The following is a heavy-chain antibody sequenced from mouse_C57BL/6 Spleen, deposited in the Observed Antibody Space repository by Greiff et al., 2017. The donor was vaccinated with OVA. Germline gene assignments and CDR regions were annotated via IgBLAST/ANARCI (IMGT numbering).Heavy chain of an antibody. CDR3: ARGAPYYYGSSYWYFDV. CDR2: FHPYNDDN. J-gene: IGHJ1*03. V-gene: IGHV1-47*01. Sequence: QVQLKQSGAELVKPGASVKMSCKASGYTFTTYPIEWMKQNHGKSLEWIGNFHPYNDDNKYNEKFKGKATLTVEKSSSTVYLELSRLTSDDSAVYYCARGAPYYYGSSYWYFDVWGTGTTVTVSS. CDR1: GYTFTTYP. D-gene: IGHD1-1*01.